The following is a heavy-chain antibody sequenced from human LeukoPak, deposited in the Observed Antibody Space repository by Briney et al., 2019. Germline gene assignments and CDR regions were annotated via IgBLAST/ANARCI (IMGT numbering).Heavy chain of an antibody. CDR3: AREADILTGYYIDP. J-gene: IGHJ5*02. CDR1: GYTFSDYY. Sequence: ASVKVSCKASGYTFSDYYMHWVRQAPGQGLEWMGCINPNNGGTNYAQKFQGRVTMTRDTSISTAYMELNRLTSDDTAVYYCAREADILTGYYIDPWGQGTLVTVSS. V-gene: IGHV1-2*02. CDR2: INPNNGGT. D-gene: IGHD3-9*01.